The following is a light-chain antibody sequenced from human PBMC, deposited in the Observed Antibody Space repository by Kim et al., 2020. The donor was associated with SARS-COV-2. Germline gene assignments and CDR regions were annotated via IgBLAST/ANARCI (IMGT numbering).Light chain of an antibody. CDR3: SSYTSSSTVV. J-gene: IGLJ2*01. Sequence: GKSITISCTGTSRDVGGYNYVSWYQQHPGKATKLMIYDVSNRPSGVSNRFSGSKSGNTASLTISGLQAEDEADYYCSSYTSSSTVVFGGGTQLTVL. CDR1: SRDVGGYNY. CDR2: DVS. V-gene: IGLV2-14*03.